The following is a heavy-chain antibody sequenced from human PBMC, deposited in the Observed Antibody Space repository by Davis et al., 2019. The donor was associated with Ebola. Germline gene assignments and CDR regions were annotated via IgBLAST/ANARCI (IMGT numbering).Heavy chain of an antibody. CDR3: ARTSSSWYHFDY. V-gene: IGHV3-33*01. D-gene: IGHD6-13*01. J-gene: IGHJ4*02. CDR1: GFTFGAYG. CDR2: IWYDGGNK. Sequence: GESLKISCAASGFTFGAYGMHWVRQAPGKGLEWVALIWYDGGNKNYVDSVKGRFAISRDNSKNTLYLQMNSLRAEDTAVYYCARTSSSWYHFDYWGQGTLVTVSS.